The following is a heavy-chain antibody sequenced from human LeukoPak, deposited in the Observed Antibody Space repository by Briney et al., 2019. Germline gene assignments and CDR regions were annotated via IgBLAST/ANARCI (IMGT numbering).Heavy chain of an antibody. Sequence: SETLSLTCGVYGGSFSDSYWSWIRQPPGKGLEWIGEINHSGSTNYNPSLKSRVTISVDTSKNQFSLKLSSVTAADTAVYYCAGRHTIFGVVIPDYWGQGTLVTVSS. CDR2: INHSGST. CDR3: AGRHTIFGVVIPDY. V-gene: IGHV4-34*01. CDR1: GGSFSDSY. D-gene: IGHD3-3*01. J-gene: IGHJ4*02.